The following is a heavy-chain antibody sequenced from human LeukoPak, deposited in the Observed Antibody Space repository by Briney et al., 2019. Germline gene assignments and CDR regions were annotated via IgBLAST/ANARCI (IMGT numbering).Heavy chain of an antibody. CDR2: ICIRGDT. CDR3: ARGWILLSGIDDFLY. V-gene: IGHV3-13*01. CDR1: GFTFIDYD. J-gene: IGHJ4*02. Sequence: PGGSLRLSCAASGFTFIDYDMHWVRQVLGKGLEWVSAICIRGDTHYSGSVKGRFTISRENAESSLYLQMNSLRAEDTAVYYCARGWILLSGIDDFLYWGQGTLVSVSS. D-gene: IGHD3-3*01.